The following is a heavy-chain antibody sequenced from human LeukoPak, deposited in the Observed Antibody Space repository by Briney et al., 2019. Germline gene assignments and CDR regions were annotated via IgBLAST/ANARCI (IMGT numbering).Heavy chain of an antibody. D-gene: IGHD6-13*01. CDR2: ISSSSSTI. J-gene: IGHJ4*02. CDR3: ARLAAAGTGEDY. V-gene: IGHV3-48*02. CDR1: GFTFSIYS. Sequence: PGGSLRLSCAASGFTFSIYSMNWVRQAPGEGLEWVPYISSSSSTIHYADSVKGRFTISRDNAKNSLYLQMNSLRDEDTAAYYCARLAAAGTGEDYWGQGTLVTVSS.